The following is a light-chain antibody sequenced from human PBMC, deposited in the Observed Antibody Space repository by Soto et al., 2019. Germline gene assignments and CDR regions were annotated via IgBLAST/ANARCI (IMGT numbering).Light chain of an antibody. Sequence: ANRMTQSPSSFSATTGDRVTITCRASQGISSYLAWYQQKPGKAPKLLIYKASTLKSGVPSRFSGSGSGTEFTLTISSLPPDDFATYYSQHYNSYSEAFGQGTKA. J-gene: IGKJ1*01. CDR1: QGISSY. CDR3: QHYNSYSEA. V-gene: IGKV1-8*01. CDR2: KAS.